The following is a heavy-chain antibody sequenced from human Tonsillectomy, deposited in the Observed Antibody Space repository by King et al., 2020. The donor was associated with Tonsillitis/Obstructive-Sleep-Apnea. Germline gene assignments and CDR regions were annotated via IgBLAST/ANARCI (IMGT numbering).Heavy chain of an antibody. Sequence: VTLQESGPVVVKPPETLTLTCTVSGFSLSNARMGVSWIRQPPGKALEWLAHIFSNDEKSYSTSLKSRLTISKDTSKSQVVLTMTNMDPVDTATYYCARIWNYYYYYYMDVWGKGTTVTVSS. CDR1: GFSLSNARMG. V-gene: IGHV2-26*01. CDR2: IFSNDEK. J-gene: IGHJ6*03. CDR3: ARIWNYYYYYYMDV.